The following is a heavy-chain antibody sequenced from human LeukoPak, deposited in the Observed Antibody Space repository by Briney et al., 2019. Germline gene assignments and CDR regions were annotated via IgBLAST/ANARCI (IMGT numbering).Heavy chain of an antibody. CDR1: GYTLTELS. CDR2: FDPVDGET. D-gene: IGHD2-15*01. V-gene: IGHV1-24*01. Sequence: ASVKVSCKVSGYTLTELSMHWVRQAPGKGLEWMGGFDPVDGETIYAQKFQGRVTMTEDTSTDTAYMELSSLRSEDTAVYYCATVPFFREAYCSGGSCYWFDPWGQGTLVTVSS. J-gene: IGHJ5*02. CDR3: ATVPFFREAYCSGGSCYWFDP.